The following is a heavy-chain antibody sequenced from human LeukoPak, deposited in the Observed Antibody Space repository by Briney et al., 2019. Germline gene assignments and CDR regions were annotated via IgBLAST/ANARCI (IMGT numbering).Heavy chain of an antibody. V-gene: IGHV3-13*01. CDR3: ARGRYSSSWSTARFQH. CDR2: IGTTGDT. J-gene: IGHJ1*01. D-gene: IGHD6-13*01. CDR1: GFTFSSYD. Sequence: GGSLRLSCAASGFTFSSYDMHGVRQPTGKGLEWVSAIGTTGDTYYPGSVKGRFTISRANAKASLYLQVSSLRAGDTAVYYCARGRYSSSWSTARFQHWGQGTLVTVSS.